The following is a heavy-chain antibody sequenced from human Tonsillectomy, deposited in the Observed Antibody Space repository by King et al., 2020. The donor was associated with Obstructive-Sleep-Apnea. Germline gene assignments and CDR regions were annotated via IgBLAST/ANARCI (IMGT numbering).Heavy chain of an antibody. V-gene: IGHV4-61*01. J-gene: IGHJ4*02. D-gene: IGHD3-22*01. CDR3: ARDYYDSSGSHFDY. CDR1: GGSVSSGSYY. CDR2: IYYSGSS. Sequence: VQLHESGPGLVKPSETLSLTCTFSGGSVSSGSYYWSWIRQPPGTGLDGIGYIYYSGSSNYNPSLKSRFTISVDTSKNQFSLKLRSVTAADTAVYYCARDYYDSSGSHFDYWGQGTLVTVSS.